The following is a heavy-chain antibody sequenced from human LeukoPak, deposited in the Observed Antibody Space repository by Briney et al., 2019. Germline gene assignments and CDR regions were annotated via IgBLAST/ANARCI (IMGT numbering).Heavy chain of an antibody. D-gene: IGHD3-16*01. CDR3: ARDYYENLFPAFDI. CDR1: GYTFPFYY. CDR2: INPNSGGT. Sequence: ASVHVSSHASGYTFPFYYMHWVRQAPGQGLEWMGWINPNSGGTNDAQKFQGRVTMTRDTSVSTAYMELSRLRSDDTAVYYCARDYYENLFPAFDIWGQGTMVTVS. J-gene: IGHJ3*02. V-gene: IGHV1-2*02.